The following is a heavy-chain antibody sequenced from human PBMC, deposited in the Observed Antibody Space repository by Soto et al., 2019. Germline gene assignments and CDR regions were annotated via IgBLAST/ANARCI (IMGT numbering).Heavy chain of an antibody. CDR3: ARGTLTSYFDY. V-gene: IGHV4-59*01. CDR2: FYYSGST. J-gene: IGHJ4*02. Sequence: SETLSLTCTVSGGSISSYYWSWIRQPPGKGLEWIGYFYYSGSTNYNPSLRSRVTISVDTSKNQFSLKLSSVTAADTAVYYCARGTLTSYFDYWGQGTLVTVSS. CDR1: GGSISSYY.